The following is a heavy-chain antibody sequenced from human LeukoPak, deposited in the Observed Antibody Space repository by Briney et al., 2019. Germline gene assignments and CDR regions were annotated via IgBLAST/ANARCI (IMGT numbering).Heavy chain of an antibody. Sequence: ASVKVSCKASGYTFTAYYMHWVRQAPGQGLEWMGWINPNSGGTNCAQKFQGRVTMTRDTSISTAYMELSRLRSDDTAVYYCARTLIAAAATEFDPWGQGTLVTVSS. CDR2: INPNSGGT. CDR3: ARTLIAAAATEFDP. D-gene: IGHD6-13*01. V-gene: IGHV1-2*02. J-gene: IGHJ5*02. CDR1: GYTFTAYY.